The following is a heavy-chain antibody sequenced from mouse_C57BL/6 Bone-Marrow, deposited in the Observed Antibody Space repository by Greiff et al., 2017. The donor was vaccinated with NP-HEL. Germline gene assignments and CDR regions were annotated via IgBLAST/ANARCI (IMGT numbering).Heavy chain of an antibody. V-gene: IGHV1-50*01. CDR2: IDPSDSYT. Sequence: QVQLQQPGAELVKPGASVKLSCEASGYTFTSYWMQWVKQRPGQGLEWIGEIDPSDSYTNYNQKFKGKATLTVDTSSSTAYMQLSSLTSEDSAVYYCARTPYAMDYWGQGTSVTVSS. CDR1: GYTFTSYW. CDR3: ARTPYAMDY. J-gene: IGHJ4*01.